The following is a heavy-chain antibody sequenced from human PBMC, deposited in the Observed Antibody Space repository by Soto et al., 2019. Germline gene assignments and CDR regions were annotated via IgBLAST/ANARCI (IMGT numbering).Heavy chain of an antibody. J-gene: IGHJ4*02. CDR2: IKSDGSVK. CDR1: GLTINNYW. Sequence: EVEMVESGGGLVQPGGSLRLSCVASGLTINNYWMSWVRQAPGKGLEWVANIKSDGSVKKYVDSVKGRFTISRENAKNTLFLQMDSLRAEDTAVYYCTRNQMWGQGTLVTVSS. CDR3: TRNQM. D-gene: IGHD2-2*01. V-gene: IGHV3-7*01.